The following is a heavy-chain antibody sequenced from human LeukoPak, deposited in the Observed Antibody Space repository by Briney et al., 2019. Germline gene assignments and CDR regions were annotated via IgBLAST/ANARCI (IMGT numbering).Heavy chain of an antibody. CDR3: ARERDSSGYSPLDP. CDR2: INPNSGGT. D-gene: IGHD3-22*01. J-gene: IGHJ5*02. V-gene: IGHV1-2*02. CDR1: GYTFTGYY. Sequence: ASVTVSCTTSGYTFTGYYMHWVRQAPGQGLEWMGWINPNSGGTNYAQKFQGRVTMTRDTSISTAYMELSRLRSDDTAVYYCARERDSSGYSPLDPWGRGTVVTVSS.